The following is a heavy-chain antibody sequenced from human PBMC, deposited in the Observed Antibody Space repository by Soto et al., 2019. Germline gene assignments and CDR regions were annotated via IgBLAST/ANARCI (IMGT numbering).Heavy chain of an antibody. Sequence: QVQLVQSGAEVKKPGSSVKVSCKASGGTFSSYTISWVRQAPGQGLEWMGRIIPILGIANYAQKFQGRVTIXXDXSXXTAYMELSSLRSEDTAVYYCARGAGGYYQFFGMDVWGQGTTVTVSS. D-gene: IGHD3-22*01. J-gene: IGHJ6*02. CDR1: GGTFSSYT. CDR3: ARGAGGYYQFFGMDV. V-gene: IGHV1-69*02. CDR2: IIPILGIA.